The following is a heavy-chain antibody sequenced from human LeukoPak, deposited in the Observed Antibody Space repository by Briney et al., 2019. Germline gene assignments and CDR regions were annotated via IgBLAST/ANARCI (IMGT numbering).Heavy chain of an antibody. J-gene: IGHJ3*02. D-gene: IGHD6-13*01. CDR3: ARAKLYSSSWYSGAFDI. V-gene: IGHV1-18*01. CDR2: ISAYNGNT. Sequence: ASVKVSCKASGYTFTSYGISWVRQAPGQGLEWMGWISAYNGNTNYAQKLQGRVTMTTDTSTSTAYMELRSLRSDDTAVYYCARAKLYSSSWYSGAFDIWGQGTMVTVSS. CDR1: GYTFTSYG.